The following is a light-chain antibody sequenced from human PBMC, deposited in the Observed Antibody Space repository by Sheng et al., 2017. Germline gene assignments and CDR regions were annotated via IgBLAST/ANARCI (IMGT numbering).Light chain of an antibody. CDR3: QQYDTWPRT. CDR1: QSVSSN. J-gene: IGKJ1*01. V-gene: IGKV3-15*01. CDR2: GAS. Sequence: TVLTQSPGTLSVSPGERATLSCRASQSVSSNLAWYQQKPGQAPRLLIYGASTRATGIPARFSGRGSGTDFTLTISSLQSEDFAFYYCQQYDTWPRTFGQGTKV.